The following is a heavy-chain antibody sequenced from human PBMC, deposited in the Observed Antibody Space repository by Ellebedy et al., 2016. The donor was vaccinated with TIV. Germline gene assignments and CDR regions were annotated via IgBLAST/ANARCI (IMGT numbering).Heavy chain of an antibody. CDR3: AKGVCSGPGCHFDY. V-gene: IGHV3-23*01. CDR1: GFTFSSYA. D-gene: IGHD2-2*01. CDR2: VSGSGDST. Sequence: GGSLRLSXAASGFTFSSYAMSWVRQAPGKGLEWVSAVSGSGDSTYHADSVKGRFTISRDDPKNTVYLQMTGLRAEDTAVYYCAKGVCSGPGCHFDYWGQGALVTVSS. J-gene: IGHJ4*02.